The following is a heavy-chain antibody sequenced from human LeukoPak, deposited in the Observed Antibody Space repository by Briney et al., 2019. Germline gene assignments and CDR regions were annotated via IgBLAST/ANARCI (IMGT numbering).Heavy chain of an antibody. CDR1: GFTQSRYA. D-gene: IGHD5-18*01. CDR3: AKGAAFFWWDGGDIYTSMVTSY. Sequence: PGGPLRLSCAASGFTQSRYAMRGLRQAPGKALEGVGALCGRGDNGNHSYSVKGRYPVSKDKSKNTLYQEINSLSAEDTAVYYCAKGAAFFWWDGGDIYTSMVTSYWGQGTRVSVSS. J-gene: IGHJ4*02. V-gene: IGHV3-23*01. CDR2: LCGRGDNG.